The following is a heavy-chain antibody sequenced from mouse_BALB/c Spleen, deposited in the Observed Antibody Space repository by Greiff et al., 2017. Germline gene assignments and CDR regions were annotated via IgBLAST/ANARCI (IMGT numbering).Heavy chain of an antibody. Sequence: QVQLQQSGAELVRPGSSVKISCKASGYAFSSYWMNWVKQRPGQGLEWIGQIYPGDGDTNYNGKFKGKATLTADKSSSTAYMQLSSLTSEDSAVYFCARRMFNLSYWYFDVWGAGTTVTVSS. CDR1: GYAFSSYW. CDR3: ARRMFNLSYWYFDV. V-gene: IGHV1-80*01. J-gene: IGHJ1*01. CDR2: IYPGDGDT. D-gene: IGHD1-1*01.